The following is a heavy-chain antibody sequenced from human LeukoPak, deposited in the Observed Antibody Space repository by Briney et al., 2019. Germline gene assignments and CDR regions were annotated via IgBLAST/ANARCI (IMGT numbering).Heavy chain of an antibody. D-gene: IGHD2-2*01. Sequence: ASVKVSCKASGYTFTSYGISWVRQAPGQGLEWMGWISAYNGNTNYAQKLQGRVTMTTDTSTSTDYMELRSLRSDDTAVYFCARKSGCSSTSCPYYYGMDVWGQGTTVTVSS. J-gene: IGHJ6*02. CDR2: ISAYNGNT. CDR1: GYTFTSYG. V-gene: IGHV1-18*01. CDR3: ARKSGCSSTSCPYYYGMDV.